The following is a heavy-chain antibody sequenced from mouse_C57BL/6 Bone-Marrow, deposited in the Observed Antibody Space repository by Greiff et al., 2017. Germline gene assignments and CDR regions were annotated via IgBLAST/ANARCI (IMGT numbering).Heavy chain of an antibody. D-gene: IGHD1-1*01. Sequence: EVQRVESGGGLVQPGGSLKLSCAASGFTFSDYYMYWVRQTPEKRLEWVAYISNGGGSTYYPDTVKGRFTISRDNAKNTLYLQRSRVKSEDTAMYYCARHGNTVVARYWYFDVWGTGTTVTVSS. J-gene: IGHJ1*03. CDR1: GFTFSDYY. CDR3: ARHGNTVVARYWYFDV. CDR2: ISNGGGST. V-gene: IGHV5-12*01.